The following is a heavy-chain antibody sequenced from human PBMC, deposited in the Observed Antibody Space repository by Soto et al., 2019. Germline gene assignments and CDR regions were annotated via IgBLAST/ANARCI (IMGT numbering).Heavy chain of an antibody. D-gene: IGHD3-22*01. J-gene: IGHJ4*02. Sequence: PSETLSLTCAVSGGSISSGGYSWSWIRQPPGKGLEWIGYIYHSGSTYYNPSLKSRVTISVDRSKNQFSLKLSSVTAADTAVYYCASTRANYYDSSGYYYVYGPFDYWGQGTLVTVPS. CDR3: ASTRANYYDSSGYYYVYGPFDY. V-gene: IGHV4-30-2*01. CDR1: GGSISSGGYS. CDR2: IYHSGST.